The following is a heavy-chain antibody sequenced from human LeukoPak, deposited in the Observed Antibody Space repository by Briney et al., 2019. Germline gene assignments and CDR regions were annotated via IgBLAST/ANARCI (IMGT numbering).Heavy chain of an antibody. V-gene: IGHV4-34*01. D-gene: IGHD5-12*01. J-gene: IGHJ4*02. CDR2: INHSGST. CDR3: ATSRYSGYDFDY. Sequence: SETLSLTCAVYGGSFSGYYWSWIRQPPGKGLEWIGEINHSGSTNYNPSLKSRVTISVDTSKNQFSLKLSSVTAADTAVYYCATSRYSGYDFDYWGQGTLVTVSS. CDR1: GGSFSGYY.